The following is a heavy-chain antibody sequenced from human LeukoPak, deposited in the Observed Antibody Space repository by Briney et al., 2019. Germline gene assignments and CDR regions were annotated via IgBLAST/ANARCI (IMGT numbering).Heavy chain of an antibody. J-gene: IGHJ4*02. CDR1: EYSFPNYC. CDR3: AIGRGGQQLGDF. D-gene: IGHD6-13*01. V-gene: IGHV5-51*01. CDR2: IYPDDSDT. Sequence: GESLKISCKHSEYSFPNYCVGWVRQMPGKGLEWMGIIYPDDSDTRYSPSFQGRVTISADKSINTDYLEWSSLKASDTATYYCAIGRGGQQLGDFWGQGTLVTVSS.